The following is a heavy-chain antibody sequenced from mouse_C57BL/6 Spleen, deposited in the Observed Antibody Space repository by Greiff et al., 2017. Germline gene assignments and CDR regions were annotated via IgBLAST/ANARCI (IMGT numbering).Heavy chain of an antibody. Sequence: QVQLQQPGAELVRPGTSVKLSCKASGYTFTSYWMHWVKQRPGQGLEWIGVIDPSDSYTNYNQKFKGKATLTVDTSSSTAYMQLSSLTSEDSAVYYCARGSGSSYYFDYWGQGTTLTVSS. CDR2: IDPSDSYT. CDR3: ARGSGSSYYFDY. J-gene: IGHJ2*01. CDR1: GYTFTSYW. D-gene: IGHD1-1*01. V-gene: IGHV1-59*01.